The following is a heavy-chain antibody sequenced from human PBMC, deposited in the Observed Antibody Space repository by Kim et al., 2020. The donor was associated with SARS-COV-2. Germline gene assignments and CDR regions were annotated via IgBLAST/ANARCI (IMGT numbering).Heavy chain of an antibody. J-gene: IGHJ6*02. D-gene: IGHD3-3*01. CDR1: GYTFTSYA. V-gene: IGHV7-4-1*02. CDR3: ARPVSYYDFWSGYYEGPYGMDV. Sequence: ASVKVSCKASGYTFTSYAMNWVRQAPGQGLEWMGWINTNTGNPTYAQGFTGRFVFSLDTSVSTAYLQISSLKAEDTAVYYCARPVSYYDFWSGYYEGPYGMDVWGQGTTVTVSS. CDR2: INTNTGNP.